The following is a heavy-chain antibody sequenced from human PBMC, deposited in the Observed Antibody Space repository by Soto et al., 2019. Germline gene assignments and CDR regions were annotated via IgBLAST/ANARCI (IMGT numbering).Heavy chain of an antibody. Sequence: AETLSLTCTFYGGSFSGYYWSWIRQPPGKGLEWIGEINHSGSTHYNPSLKSRVTISVDTSKNQFSLKLSSVTAADTAVYYCARPGQWLAGSAFDIWGQGTMVTVSS. CDR2: INHSGST. V-gene: IGHV4-34*01. CDR3: ARPGQWLAGSAFDI. D-gene: IGHD6-19*01. J-gene: IGHJ3*02. CDR1: GGSFSGYY.